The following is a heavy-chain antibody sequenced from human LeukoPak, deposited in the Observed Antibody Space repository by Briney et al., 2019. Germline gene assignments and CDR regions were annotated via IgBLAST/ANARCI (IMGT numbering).Heavy chain of an antibody. CDR1: GFTFSSYA. V-gene: IGHV3-23*01. D-gene: IGHD3-22*01. Sequence: GGSLRLSCAASGFTFSSYAMSWVRQAPGKGLEWVSAISGSGGSTYYADSVKGRFTISRDNSKNTLYLQMNSLRAEDTAVHHCAKVATMIVVVITRNYGMDVWGQGTTVTVSS. J-gene: IGHJ6*02. CDR2: ISGSGGST. CDR3: AKVATMIVVVITRNYGMDV.